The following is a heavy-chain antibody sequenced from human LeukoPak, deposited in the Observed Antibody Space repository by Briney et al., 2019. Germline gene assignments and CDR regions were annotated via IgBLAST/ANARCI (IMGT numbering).Heavy chain of an antibody. CDR1: GGTFSRYA. Sequence: AAVKVSCKASGGTFSRYAISWVRQAPGQGLEWMGWISGYNGNTFYAQKFQDRVTMTTDTSTSTASMELRSLISDDAAIYCCARVYGLKPVNYWGQGTLVTVSS. J-gene: IGHJ4*02. CDR3: ARVYGLKPVNY. CDR2: ISGYNGNT. D-gene: IGHD4-17*01. V-gene: IGHV1-18*01.